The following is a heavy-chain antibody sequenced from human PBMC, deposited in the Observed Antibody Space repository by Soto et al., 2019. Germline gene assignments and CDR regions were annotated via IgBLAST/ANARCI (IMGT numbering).Heavy chain of an antibody. J-gene: IGHJ4*02. CDR1: GGPISSGDYY. Sequence: SETLSLTCTVSGGPISSGDYYWSWIRQPPGKGLEWIGYIYYSGSTYYNPSLKSRVTISVDTSKNQFSLKLSSVTAADTAVYYCARAYYDSSGYYYSTYYFDYWGQGTLVTVSS. CDR2: IYYSGST. V-gene: IGHV4-30-4*01. CDR3: ARAYYDSSGYYYSTYYFDY. D-gene: IGHD3-22*01.